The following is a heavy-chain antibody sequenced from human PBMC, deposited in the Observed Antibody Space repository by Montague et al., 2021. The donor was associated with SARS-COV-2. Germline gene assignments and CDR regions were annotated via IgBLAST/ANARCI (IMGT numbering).Heavy chain of an antibody. CDR2: IGGSGGST. CDR3: VKGLAGFGGVFDY. J-gene: IGHJ4*02. CDR1: GFTFSNYA. D-gene: IGHD3-16*01. Sequence: SLRLSCAASGFTFSNYAMSWVRQAPGKGLECVSTIGGSGGSTYYADSVYGRFTISRDNSDNTVHVQMNGLRAEDTAVYYCVKGLAGFGGVFDYWGQGTLVTVSS. V-gene: IGHV3-23*01.